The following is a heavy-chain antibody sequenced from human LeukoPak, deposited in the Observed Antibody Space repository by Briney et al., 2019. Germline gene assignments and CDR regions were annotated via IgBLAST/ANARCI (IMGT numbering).Heavy chain of an antibody. V-gene: IGHV3-23*01. Sequence: PGGSLRLSCAASGFTFSSYAMSWVRQAPGKGLEWVSAISGSGGSTYHADSVKGRFTISRDNSKNTLYLQMNSLRAEDTAVYYCAKTFHGDYYYYYYGMDVWGQGTTVTVSS. CDR1: GFTFSSYA. J-gene: IGHJ6*02. CDR2: ISGSGGST. D-gene: IGHD4-17*01. CDR3: AKTFHGDYYYYYYGMDV.